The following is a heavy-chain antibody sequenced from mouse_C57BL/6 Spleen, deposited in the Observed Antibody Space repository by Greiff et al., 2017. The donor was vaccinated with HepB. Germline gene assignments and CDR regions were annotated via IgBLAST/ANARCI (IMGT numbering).Heavy chain of an antibody. CDR2: ISDGGSYT. CDR1: GFTFSSYA. Sequence: EVMLVESGGGLVKPGGSLKLSCAASGFTFSSYAMSWVRQTPEKRLEWVATISDGGSYTYYPDNVKGRFTISRDNAKNNLYLQMSHLKSEDTAMYYCARYGYERYFDGWGTETTVTVSS. V-gene: IGHV5-4*03. J-gene: IGHJ1*03. CDR3: ARYGYERYFDG. D-gene: IGHD2-14*01.